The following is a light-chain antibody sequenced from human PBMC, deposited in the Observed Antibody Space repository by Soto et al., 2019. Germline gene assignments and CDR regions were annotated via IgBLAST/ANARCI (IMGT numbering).Light chain of an antibody. CDR2: KAS. CDR1: QSIDTW. CDR3: QQYHSYWWT. J-gene: IGKJ1*01. V-gene: IGKV1-5*03. Sequence: DIQMTQSPSTLSASVGDRVTITCRASQSIDTWLAWYQQKPGEAPNLLIYKASSLETGVPSRFSGSGSGTEFTLTISSLQADDFATYYCQQYHSYWWTFGQGTKVEFK.